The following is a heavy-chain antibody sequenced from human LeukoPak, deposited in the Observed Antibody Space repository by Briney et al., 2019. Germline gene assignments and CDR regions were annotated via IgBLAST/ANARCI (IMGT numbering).Heavy chain of an antibody. V-gene: IGHV3-23*01. CDR3: ARRGRGSSWLVDY. D-gene: IGHD6-13*01. J-gene: IGHJ4*02. CDR1: GFTFSTYG. Sequence: PGGSLRLSCAASGFTFSTYGMSWVRQVPGKGLEWVSGISGSGGSRFYTDSVKGRFTISRDNSKNTLYLQMNSLRAEDTAVYYCARRGRGSSWLVDYWGQGTLVTVSS. CDR2: ISGSGGSR.